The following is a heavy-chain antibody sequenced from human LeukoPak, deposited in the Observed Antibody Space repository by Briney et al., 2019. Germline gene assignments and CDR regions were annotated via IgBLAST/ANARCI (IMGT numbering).Heavy chain of an antibody. CDR2: IIPIFGIA. Sequence: GASVKVSCKASGGTFGSYAISWVRQAPGQGLEWMGRIIPIFGIANYAQKFQGRVTITADKSTSTAYMELSSLRSEDTAVYYCARDAGPSGSYQEGWFDPWGQGTLVTVSS. J-gene: IGHJ5*02. CDR1: GGTFGSYA. V-gene: IGHV1-69*04. CDR3: ARDAGPSGSYQEGWFDP. D-gene: IGHD1-26*01.